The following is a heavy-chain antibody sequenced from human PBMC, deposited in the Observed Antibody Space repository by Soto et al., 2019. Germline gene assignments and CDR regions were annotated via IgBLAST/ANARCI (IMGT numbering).Heavy chain of an antibody. V-gene: IGHV3-21*01. CDR2: ISSSSSYI. CDR3: ARDRYNWNDPGIRAFDY. CDR1: GFTFSSYS. Sequence: GGSLRLSCAASGFTFSSYSMNWVRQAPGKGLEWVSSISSSSSYIYYADSVKGRFTISRDNAKNSLYLQMNSLRAEDTAVYYCARDRYNWNDPGIRAFDYWGQGTLVTVSS. D-gene: IGHD1-1*01. J-gene: IGHJ4*02.